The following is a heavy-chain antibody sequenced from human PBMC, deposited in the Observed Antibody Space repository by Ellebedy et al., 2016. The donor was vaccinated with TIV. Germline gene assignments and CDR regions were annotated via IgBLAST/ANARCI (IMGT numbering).Heavy chain of an antibody. D-gene: IGHD1-14*01. V-gene: IGHV4-34*01. CDR2: FNHSGST. CDR3: ARAVFGTKFDF. Sequence: MPSETLSLTCAVYGGAFSGNYWSWIRQPPGKGLEWIGTFNHSGSTNYNPSLKSRVTISVDTSKNQLSLKLSSVTAADTAVYYCARAVFGTKFDFWGQGTLATVSS. J-gene: IGHJ4*02. CDR1: GGAFSGNY.